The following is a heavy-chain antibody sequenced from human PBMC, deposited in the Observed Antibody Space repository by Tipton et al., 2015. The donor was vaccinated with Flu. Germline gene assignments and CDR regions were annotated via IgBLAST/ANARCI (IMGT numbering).Heavy chain of an antibody. CDR2: IYYSGST. CDR1: GGSISSSSYY. V-gene: IGHV4-39*07. CDR3: ARDGGQWLVRGAFDI. D-gene: IGHD6-19*01. Sequence: TLSLTCTVSGGSISSSSYYWGWIRQPPGKGLEWIGSIYYSGSTYYNPSLKSRVTISVDTSKNQFSLKLSSVTAADTAVYYWARDGGQWLVRGAFDIWGQGTMVTVSS. J-gene: IGHJ3*02.